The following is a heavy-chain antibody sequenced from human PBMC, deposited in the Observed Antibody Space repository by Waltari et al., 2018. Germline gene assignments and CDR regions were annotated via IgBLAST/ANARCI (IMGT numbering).Heavy chain of an antibody. J-gene: IGHJ2*01. CDR3: ARVDWICGGDCYSFWYFDL. Sequence: QVQLQESGPGLVKPSETLSLTCTVSGYSISSGYYWGWIRQPPGKGLEWIGSIYHSGSTYYNPSLKSRVTISVDTSKNQFSLKLSSVTAADTAVYYCARVDWICGGDCYSFWYFDLWGRGTLVTVSS. CDR1: GYSISSGYY. V-gene: IGHV4-38-2*02. CDR2: IYHSGST. D-gene: IGHD2-21*01.